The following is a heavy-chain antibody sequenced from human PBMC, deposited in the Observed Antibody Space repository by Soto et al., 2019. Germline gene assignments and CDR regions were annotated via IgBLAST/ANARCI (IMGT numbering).Heavy chain of an antibody. Sequence: GASVKVSCKASGGTFSSYAISWVRQAPGQGLEWMGGIIPIFGTANYAQKFQGRVTITADESTSTAYMELSSLRSEDTAVYYCAREEYSSLRGYFDYWGQGTLVTVSS. CDR3: AREEYSSLRGYFDY. CDR1: GGTFSSYA. D-gene: IGHD6-6*01. CDR2: IIPIFGTA. V-gene: IGHV1-69*13. J-gene: IGHJ4*02.